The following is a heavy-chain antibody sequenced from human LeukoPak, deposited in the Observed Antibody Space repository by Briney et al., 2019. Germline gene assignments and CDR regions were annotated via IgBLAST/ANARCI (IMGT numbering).Heavy chain of an antibody. D-gene: IGHD6-19*01. J-gene: IGHJ4*02. CDR2: IRSDGSDK. CDR1: GFTFSSYG. Sequence: GGSLRLSCAASGFTFSSYGMNWVRQAPGEGLEWVASIRSDGSDKKYADSVKGQFTISRDNSKSTLNLQMNSLRPEDTAVYYCAKSQVTGWYDFDYWGQGTLVIVSS. CDR3: AKSQVTGWYDFDY. V-gene: IGHV3-30*02.